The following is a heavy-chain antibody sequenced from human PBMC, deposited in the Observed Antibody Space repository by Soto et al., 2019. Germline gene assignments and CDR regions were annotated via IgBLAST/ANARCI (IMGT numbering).Heavy chain of an antibody. CDR3: ARGYSGFTY. V-gene: IGHV6-1*01. J-gene: IGHJ4*02. D-gene: IGHD5-12*01. CDR1: GDSVSGNSAV. Sequence: SQTLSLTCAVSGDSVSGNSAVWNWIRQSPSRGLEWLGRTYYRSKWSDDYAVSVKSRITINPDTSKNQFSLQLNSVTPDDTAVYYCARGYSGFTYWGQGTPVTVSS. CDR2: TYYRSKWSD.